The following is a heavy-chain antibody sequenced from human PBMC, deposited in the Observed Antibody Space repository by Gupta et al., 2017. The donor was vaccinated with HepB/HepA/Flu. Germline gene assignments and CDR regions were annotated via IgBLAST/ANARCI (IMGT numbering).Heavy chain of an antibody. J-gene: IGHJ4*02. CDR2: INPNSGGT. V-gene: IGHV1-2*04. Sequence: QVQLVQSGAEVKKPGASVKVSCQASGYTFTGYYIHWGRQAPGQGLEWMGWINPNSGGTNYAQKFQGWVTVTRDTSISTAYMELSRLRSDDTAVYYCARAVYEEGSRIDYWGQGTLVTVSS. CDR1: GYTFTGYY. CDR3: ARAVYEEGSRIDY. D-gene: IGHD5/OR15-5a*01.